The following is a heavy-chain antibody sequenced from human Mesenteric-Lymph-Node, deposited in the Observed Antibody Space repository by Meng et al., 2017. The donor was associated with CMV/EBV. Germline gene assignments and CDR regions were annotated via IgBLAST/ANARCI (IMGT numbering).Heavy chain of an antibody. D-gene: IGHD4-23*01. J-gene: IGHJ4*02. CDR1: VWSFSGYY. CDR3: ARHQRWLKSEGGFNY. Sequence: RRPWVARLLNPSETRSLSCAVYVWSFSGYYGSWIRQPPGKGLEWIGEINHSGSTNYNPSLKSRVTISVDTSKNQFSLKLSSVTAADTAVYYCARHQRWLKSEGGFNYWGQGTLVTVSS. CDR2: INHSGST. V-gene: IGHV4-34*01.